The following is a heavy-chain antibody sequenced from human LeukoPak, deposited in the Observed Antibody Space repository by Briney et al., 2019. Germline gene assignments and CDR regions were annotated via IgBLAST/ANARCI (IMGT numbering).Heavy chain of an antibody. V-gene: IGHV3-23*01. J-gene: IGHJ6*03. D-gene: IGHD6-13*01. Sequence: EGSLRLSCAASGFTFSSYDMTWVRQAPGRGLEWVSSIRPSGDNTYYGDSVKGRFTISRDNSKNTVYLQMNSLRAEDTAVYYCARDVSGEQQLVRSYYYYYYMDVWGKGTTVTVSS. CDR2: IRPSGDNT. CDR1: GFTFSSYD. CDR3: ARDVSGEQQLVRSYYYYYYMDV.